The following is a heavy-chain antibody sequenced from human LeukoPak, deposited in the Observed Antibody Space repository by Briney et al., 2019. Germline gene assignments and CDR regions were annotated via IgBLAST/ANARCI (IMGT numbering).Heavy chain of an antibody. Sequence: GGSLRLSCAASGFTFSSYGMHWVRQAPGKGLEWVAFIRYDGSNKYYADSVKGRFTISRDNSKNTLYLQMNNLRAEDTAVYYCAKDRLKTAYYFDYWGQGTLVTVSS. J-gene: IGHJ4*02. CDR1: GFTFSSYG. V-gene: IGHV3-30*02. CDR3: AKDRLKTAYYFDY. D-gene: IGHD2-21*02. CDR2: IRYDGSNK.